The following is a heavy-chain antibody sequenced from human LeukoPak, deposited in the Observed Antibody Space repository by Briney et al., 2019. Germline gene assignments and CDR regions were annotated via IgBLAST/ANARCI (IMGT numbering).Heavy chain of an antibody. J-gene: IGHJ4*02. D-gene: IGHD5-24*01. CDR2: IYYSGST. V-gene: IGHV4-39*01. CDR1: GGSISSSSYY. Sequence: SETLSLTCTVSGGSISSSSYYWGWIRQPPGKGLEWIGSIYYSGSTYYNPSLKSRVTISVDTSKNQFSLKLSSVTAADAAVYYCARQERWLQRPYWGQGTLVTVSS. CDR3: ARQERWLQRPY.